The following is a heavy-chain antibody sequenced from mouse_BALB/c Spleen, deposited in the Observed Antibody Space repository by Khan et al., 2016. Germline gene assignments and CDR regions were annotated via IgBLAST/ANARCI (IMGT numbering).Heavy chain of an antibody. CDR3: ARDMEGYYVAMDS. CDR2: IRNKDNGYTT. V-gene: IGHV7-3*02. J-gene: IGHJ4*01. D-gene: IGHD2-3*01. Sequence: EMELVESGGGLVQPGGSLRLSCATSGFTFTDYYMSWVRQPPGKALEWLGFIRNKDNGYTTENSASVKGRFTISRDNSQSILYLQMNTLRAEDSATSYCARDMEGYYVAMDSWGQGPSVTFSS. CDR1: GFTFTDYY.